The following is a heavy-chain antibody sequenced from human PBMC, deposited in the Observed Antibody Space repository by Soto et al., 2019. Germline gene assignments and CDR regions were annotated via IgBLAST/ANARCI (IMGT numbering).Heavy chain of an antibody. CDR3: AKDHVVVVVAAIMDFDY. CDR2: ISGSGGST. J-gene: IGHJ4*02. CDR1: GFTFSSYA. V-gene: IGHV3-23*01. D-gene: IGHD2-15*01. Sequence: GGSLRLSCAASGFTFSSYAMSWVRQAPGKGLEWVSAISGSGGSTYYADSVKGRFTISRDNSKNTLYLQMNSLRAEDTAVYYCAKDHVVVVVAAIMDFDYWGQGTLVTVSS.